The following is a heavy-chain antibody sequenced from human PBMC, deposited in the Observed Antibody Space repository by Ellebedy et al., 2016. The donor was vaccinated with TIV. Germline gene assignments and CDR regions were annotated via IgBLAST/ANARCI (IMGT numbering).Heavy chain of an antibody. CDR3: ARGRRYYESSGYYLDY. V-gene: IGHV4-34*01. CDR2: INHSGST. Sequence: SETLSLXCAVYVGSFSNYYWTWIRQPPGKGLEWIGEINHSGSTNYNPSLKSRVTISADKTKNQFSLKLSSMTAADTAVYYCARGRRYYESSGYYLDYWGLGTLATVSS. CDR1: VGSFSNYY. D-gene: IGHD3-22*01. J-gene: IGHJ4*02.